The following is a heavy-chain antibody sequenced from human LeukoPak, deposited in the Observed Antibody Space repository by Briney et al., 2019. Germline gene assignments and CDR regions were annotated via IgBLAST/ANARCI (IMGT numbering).Heavy chain of an antibody. CDR3: ASASTTMETSFDY. CDR1: GGSISSSNW. Sequence: SETLSLTCAVSGGSISSSNWWSWVRQPPGKGLEWIGEIYHSGSTNYNPSLKSRVTISVDKSKNQFSLKLSSVTAADTAVYYCASASTTMETSFDYWGQGTLVTVSS. D-gene: IGHD4-17*01. CDR2: IYHSGST. J-gene: IGHJ4*02. V-gene: IGHV4-4*02.